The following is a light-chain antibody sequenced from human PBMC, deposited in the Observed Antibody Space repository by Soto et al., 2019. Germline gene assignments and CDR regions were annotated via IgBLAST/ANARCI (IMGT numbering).Light chain of an antibody. CDR2: DAS. J-gene: IGKJ2*01. CDR1: QSISGW. V-gene: IGKV1-5*01. CDR3: QQYNSYPYT. Sequence: DIQMTQSPSTLSASVGDTVSITCRASQSISGWMAWYQQKPGKVPKLLIFDASSLESGVPSRFSGSGSGTIFTLTISGLQPGDFATYYCQQYNSYPYTLGQGTKLEIK.